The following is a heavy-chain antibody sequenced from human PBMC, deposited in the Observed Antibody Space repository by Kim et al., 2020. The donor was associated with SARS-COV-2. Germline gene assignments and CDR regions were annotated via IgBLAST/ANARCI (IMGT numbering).Heavy chain of an antibody. CDR3: ARGDYSF. Sequence: GGSLRLSCAASGFTFSSYAMHWVRQAPGKGLEWVAVISYDGSNKYYADSVKGRFTISRDNSKNTLYLQMNSLRAEDTAVYYCARGDYSFWGQGTLVTVSS. CDR2: ISYDGSNK. V-gene: IGHV3-30*04. J-gene: IGHJ4*02. D-gene: IGHD4-4*01. CDR1: GFTFSSYA.